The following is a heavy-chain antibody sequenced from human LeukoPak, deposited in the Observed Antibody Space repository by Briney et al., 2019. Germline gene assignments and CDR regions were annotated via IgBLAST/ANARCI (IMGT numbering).Heavy chain of an antibody. CDR1: GFTLSTHG. J-gene: IGHJ6*02. CDR2: ISSRDTST. CDR3: ARAPPWFGDKHYGLDV. Sequence: GGSLRLSCAGEGFTLSTHGMSWVRQAPGKGLEWVSSISSRDTSTNYADSVKGRFTISRDGSKNTLYLHLNSLRAEDTAVYYCARAPPWFGDKHYGLDVWGQGTTVTVSS. V-gene: IGHV3-23*01. D-gene: IGHD3-10*01.